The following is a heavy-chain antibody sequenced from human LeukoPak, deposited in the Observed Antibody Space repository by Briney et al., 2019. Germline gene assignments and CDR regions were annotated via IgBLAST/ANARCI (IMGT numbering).Heavy chain of an antibody. CDR2: ISSSSTI. CDR1: GFTFSSYS. Sequence: GGSLRLSCAASGFTFSSYSMNWVRQAPGKGLEWVSYISSSSTIYYADSVKGRFTISRDNAKNSLYLQMNSLRDEDTAVYYCARAWYNYDSSGYYAFDIWGQGTMVTVSS. CDR3: ARAWYNYDSSGYYAFDI. J-gene: IGHJ3*02. V-gene: IGHV3-48*02. D-gene: IGHD3-22*01.